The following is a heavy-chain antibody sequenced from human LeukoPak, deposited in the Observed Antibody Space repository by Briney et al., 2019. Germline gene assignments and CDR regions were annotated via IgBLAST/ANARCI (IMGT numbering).Heavy chain of an antibody. Sequence: ASVKVSCKASGYRSTNYGISWVRQAPGQGLQWMGWISTYNTNTNYAQKLQGRVTMTTDTSTSTAYMELRSLRSDDTAVYYCARDESSGSYGPNLDYWGQGTLVTVSS. D-gene: IGHD1-26*01. J-gene: IGHJ4*02. CDR3: ARDESSGSYGPNLDY. V-gene: IGHV1-18*01. CDR1: GYRSTNYG. CDR2: ISTYNTNT.